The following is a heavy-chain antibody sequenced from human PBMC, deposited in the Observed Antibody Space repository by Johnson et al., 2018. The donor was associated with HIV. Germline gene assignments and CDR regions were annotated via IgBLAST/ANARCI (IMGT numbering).Heavy chain of an antibody. V-gene: IGHV3-30-3*01. D-gene: IGHD6-13*01. J-gene: IGHJ3*02. CDR1: EFTFSNYA. Sequence: QVQLVESGGGVVQPGRSLKIYCAVSEFTFSNYAMHWVRLAPGKGLQWVAVISYDGSNKYYADSVKGRFTISRDNSKNTLYLQMNSLRAEDTAVYYCARALTGAAAGDDAFDIWGQGTMVTVSS. CDR2: ISYDGSNK. CDR3: ARALTGAAAGDDAFDI.